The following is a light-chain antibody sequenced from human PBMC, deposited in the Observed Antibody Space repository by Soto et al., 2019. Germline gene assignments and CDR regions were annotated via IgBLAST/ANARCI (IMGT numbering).Light chain of an antibody. CDR1: SSDVGGYNY. Sequence: QSALTQPPSASGSPGQSVTISCTGTSSDVGGYNYVSWYQQHPGKAPKLMIYEVSMRPSGVPDRFSGSKSGNTASLTVSGLQAEDEADYYCSSYAGSNNFGVFGTGTKVTVL. V-gene: IGLV2-8*01. CDR2: EVS. CDR3: SSYAGSNNFGV. J-gene: IGLJ1*01.